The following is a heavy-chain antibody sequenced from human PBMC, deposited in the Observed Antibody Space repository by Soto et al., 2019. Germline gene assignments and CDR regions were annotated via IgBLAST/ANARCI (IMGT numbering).Heavy chain of an antibody. CDR2: ISSSSSYI. J-gene: IGHJ6*02. V-gene: IGHV3-21*01. CDR3: ARDYAPITLGGMDV. Sequence: PGGSLRLSCAASGFTVSSYSMNWVRQAPGKGLEWVSSISSSSSYIYYADSVKGRFTISRDNAKNSLYLQMNSLRAEDTAVYYCARDYAPITLGGMDVWGQGTTVTVSS. D-gene: IGHD5-12*01. CDR1: GFTVSSYS.